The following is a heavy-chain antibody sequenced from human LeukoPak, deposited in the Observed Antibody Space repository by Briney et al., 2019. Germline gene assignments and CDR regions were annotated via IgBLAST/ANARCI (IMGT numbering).Heavy chain of an antibody. Sequence: GASLRLSCAAAGFTFSSYGMHWVRQAPGKGLEWVAFIRYDGSNKYYADSVKGRFTISRDNSKNTLYLQMNSLRAEDKAVYYCAKAPRRYYDFWSGYPNWCDPYGQGTLVTVSS. D-gene: IGHD3-3*01. V-gene: IGHV3-30*02. CDR1: GFTFSSYG. J-gene: IGHJ5*02. CDR3: AKAPRRYYDFWSGYPNWCDP. CDR2: IRYDGSNK.